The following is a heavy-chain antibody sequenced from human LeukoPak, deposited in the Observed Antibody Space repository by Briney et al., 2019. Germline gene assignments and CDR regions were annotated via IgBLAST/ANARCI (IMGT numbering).Heavy chain of an antibody. D-gene: IGHD2-2*01. V-gene: IGHV1-2*06. CDR3: ARDMGYCSSTSCGWFDP. CDR2: VNPNSGGT. CDR1: GYTFTGYY. Sequence: GASVKVSCKASGYTFTGYYMHWVRQAPGQGLEWMGRVNPNSGGTNYAQKFQGRVTMTRDTSISTAYMELSRLRSDDTAVYYCARDMGYCSSTSCGWFDPWGQGTLVTVSS. J-gene: IGHJ5*02.